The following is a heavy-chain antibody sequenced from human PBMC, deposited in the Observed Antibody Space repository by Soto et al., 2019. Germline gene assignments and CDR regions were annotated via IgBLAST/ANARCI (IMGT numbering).Heavy chain of an antibody. V-gene: IGHV3-48*01. CDR2: ISSSSSTI. CDR3: ARADSGGSGSVGY. J-gene: IGHJ4*02. Sequence: VQLVESGGVLVQPGGSLRLSCAASGFTFSTYNMHWFRQAPGKGLEWISYISSSSSTIYYANSVKGRFTISRDNARNSLYLQMNSLRAEDTAVYYCARADSGGSGSVGYWGQGTLVTVSS. CDR1: GFTFSTYN. D-gene: IGHD1-26*01.